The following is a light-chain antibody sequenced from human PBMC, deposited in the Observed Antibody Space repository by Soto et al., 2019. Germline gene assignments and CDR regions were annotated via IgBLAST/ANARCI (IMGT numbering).Light chain of an antibody. V-gene: IGLV2-14*03. J-gene: IGLJ2*01. CDR1: SSDVGGYNY. Sequence: QSVLTQPASVSGSPGQSITISCTGTSSDVGGYNYVSWYQQHPGKAPKLIIYDVSNRPSGVSNRFSGSKSGNTASLTISGLQAEDEADYYCSSYTSSSTLVFGGGTKVTDL. CDR3: SSYTSSSTLV. CDR2: DVS.